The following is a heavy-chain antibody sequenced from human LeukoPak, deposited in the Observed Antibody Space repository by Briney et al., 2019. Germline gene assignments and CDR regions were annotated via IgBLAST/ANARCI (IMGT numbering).Heavy chain of an antibody. V-gene: IGHV1-18*01. Sequence: PGASVKVSCKASGYTFTSYGISWVRQAPGQGLEWMGWISAYNGNTNYAQKLQGRVTMTTDTSTSTAYMELRSLRSDDTAVYYCARDETVYYDSSGYPNGDFDYWGQGTLVTVSS. J-gene: IGHJ4*02. D-gene: IGHD3-22*01. CDR1: GYTFTSYG. CDR3: ARDETVYYDSSGYPNGDFDY. CDR2: ISAYNGNT.